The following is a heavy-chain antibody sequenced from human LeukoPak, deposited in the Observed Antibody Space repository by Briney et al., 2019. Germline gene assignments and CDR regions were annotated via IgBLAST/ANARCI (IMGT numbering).Heavy chain of an antibody. Sequence: GASVKVSCKASGYTFTGYYMHWVRQAPGQGLEWMGWINPNSGDTNYAQKFQGRVTMTRDTSISTAYMELSRLRSDDTAVYYCARGDNWNGNYYYGMDVWGQGTTVTVSS. V-gene: IGHV1-2*02. CDR3: ARGDNWNGNYYYGMDV. D-gene: IGHD1-20*01. J-gene: IGHJ6*02. CDR2: INPNSGDT. CDR1: GYTFTGYY.